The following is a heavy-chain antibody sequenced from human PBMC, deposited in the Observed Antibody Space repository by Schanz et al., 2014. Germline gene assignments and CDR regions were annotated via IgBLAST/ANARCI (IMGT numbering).Heavy chain of an antibody. V-gene: IGHV3-74*01. D-gene: IGHD2-2*01. CDR2: IKSDGSST. CDR1: GFTFSAYA. Sequence: EVQLLESGGGLVQPGGSLRLSCAASGFTFSAYAMTWVRQIPGKGLVWVSRIKSDGSSTSYADSVKGRFTISRDNAKNTLYLQMNSLRAEDTAVYYCARDVPINDYWGQGTPVTVSS. CDR3: ARDVPINDY. J-gene: IGHJ4*02.